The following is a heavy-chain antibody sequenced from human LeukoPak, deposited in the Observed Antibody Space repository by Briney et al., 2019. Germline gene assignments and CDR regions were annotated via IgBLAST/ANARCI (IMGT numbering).Heavy chain of an antibody. CDR2: IIPIFGTA. CDR1: GGTFSSYA. CDR3: ARDRTPLNGYYNDRSGYYYSC. Sequence: ASVKVSCKASGGTFSSYAISWVRQAPGQGLEWMGGIIPIFGTANYAQKFQGRVTITADESTSTAYLELRSLRSDDTAVYYCARDRTPLNGYYNDRSGYYYSCWGQGTLVTVSS. D-gene: IGHD3-22*01. V-gene: IGHV1-69*13. J-gene: IGHJ4*02.